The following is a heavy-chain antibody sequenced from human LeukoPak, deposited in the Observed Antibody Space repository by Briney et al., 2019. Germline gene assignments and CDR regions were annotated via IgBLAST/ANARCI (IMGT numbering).Heavy chain of an antibody. J-gene: IGHJ4*02. CDR3: ARGAEVQLWSYYFDY. V-gene: IGHV3-9*01. D-gene: IGHD5-18*01. CDR1: GFTFDDYA. Sequence: PGGSLRLSCAASGFTFDDYAMKWVGQAPGKGLEGGSGISWNSGSIDYADSVKGRFTISRENAKNSLYLPMTTLRAEDTALYFSARGAEVQLWSYYFDYWGQGTLVTVSS. CDR2: ISWNSGSI.